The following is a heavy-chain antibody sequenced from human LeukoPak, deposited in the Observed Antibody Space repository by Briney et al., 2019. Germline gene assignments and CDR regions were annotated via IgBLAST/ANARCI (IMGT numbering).Heavy chain of an antibody. CDR3: ARGRGSYSLDY. Sequence: ASVKVSCKASRYTFARYSMHWVRQAPGQGLEWMGWINPNSGGTNYAQKFQGRVTMTGDTSISTAYMELSRLTSEDTAVYYCARGRGSYSLDYWGQGTLVTVSS. V-gene: IGHV1-2*02. CDR1: RYTFARYS. J-gene: IGHJ4*02. D-gene: IGHD1-26*01. CDR2: INPNSGGT.